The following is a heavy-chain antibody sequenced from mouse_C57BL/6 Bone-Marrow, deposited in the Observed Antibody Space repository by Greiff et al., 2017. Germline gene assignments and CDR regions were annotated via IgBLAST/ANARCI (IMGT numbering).Heavy chain of an antibody. CDR1: GYTFTDYY. J-gene: IGHJ3*01. CDR3: ARGSITTVVEGFAY. Sequence: EVQLQQSGPELVKPGASVKISCKASGYTFTDYYMNWVKQSHGKSLEWIGDINPNNGGTSYNQKFKGKATLTVDKSSSTAYMELRSLTSEDSAVYYCARGSITTVVEGFAYWGQGTLVTVSA. V-gene: IGHV1-26*01. CDR2: INPNNGGT. D-gene: IGHD1-1*01.